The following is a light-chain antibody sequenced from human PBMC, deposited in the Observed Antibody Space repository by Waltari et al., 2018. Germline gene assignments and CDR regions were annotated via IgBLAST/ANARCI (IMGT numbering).Light chain of an antibody. V-gene: IGKV1-5*03. Sequence: DIEMTQSPSTLSASVGDGVTITCRASQSISNWLAWYKQKPGKAPKLLIYKASNLESGVPSRFSGSGSGTEFTLTISSLQPDDFATYYCQQYNSFSHFTFGQGTKLEIK. J-gene: IGKJ2*01. CDR3: QQYNSFSHFT. CDR2: KAS. CDR1: QSISNW.